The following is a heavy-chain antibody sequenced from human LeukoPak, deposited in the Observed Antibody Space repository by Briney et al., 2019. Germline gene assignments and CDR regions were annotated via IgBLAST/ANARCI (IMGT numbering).Heavy chain of an antibody. V-gene: IGHV4-59*01. Sequence: PSETLSLTCTVSGGSINSYYWNWIRQPPGKGLEWIGYIYYSGSANYNPSLTRRLTISVDTSKNQFCLKMSSVTAADTAVYYCARDAAAGVLFDYWGQGTLVTVSS. CDR3: ARDAAAGVLFDY. D-gene: IGHD6-13*01. CDR2: IYYSGSA. J-gene: IGHJ4*02. CDR1: GGSINSYY.